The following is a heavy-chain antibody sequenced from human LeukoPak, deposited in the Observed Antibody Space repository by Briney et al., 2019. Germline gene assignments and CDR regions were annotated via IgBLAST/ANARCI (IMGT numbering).Heavy chain of an antibody. CDR3: ARGPPRLWGSYRRFFDY. V-gene: IGHV4-34*01. CDR1: GGSFSGYY. J-gene: IGHJ4*02. CDR2: INHSGST. Sequence: SETLSLTCAVYGGSFSGYYWSWIRQPPGKGLEWIGEINHSGSTNYNPAPKRRGTISVNTSKNQFFLKLSSATAADTAVYYCARGPPRLWGSYRRFFDYWGQGTLVTVSS. D-gene: IGHD3-16*02.